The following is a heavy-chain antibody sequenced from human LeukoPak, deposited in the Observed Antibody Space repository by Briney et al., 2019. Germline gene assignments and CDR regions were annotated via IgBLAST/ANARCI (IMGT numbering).Heavy chain of an antibody. Sequence: GGSLRLSFVAPGFTFSSSWMHWVRQVPGKGLVLVSRLNGDGSITNYSDSVRGRFTISRDNAKNTLYLQMTSLSAEDTAVYYCARAPGSPLTSWGQGTLVTVSS. CDR2: LNGDGSIT. J-gene: IGHJ4*02. V-gene: IGHV3-74*01. D-gene: IGHD3-9*01. CDR3: ARAPGSPLTS. CDR1: GFTFSSSW.